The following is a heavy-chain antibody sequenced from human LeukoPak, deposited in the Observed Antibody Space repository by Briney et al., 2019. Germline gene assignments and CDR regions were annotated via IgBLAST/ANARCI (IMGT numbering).Heavy chain of an antibody. CDR1: GGSISSYY. J-gene: IGHJ3*02. D-gene: IGHD3-3*01. Sequence: LSLTCTVSGGSISSYYWSWVRQAPGKGLEWVAVISYDGTNKYYADSVNGRFTISRDHSKNTLHLQMNGLRAEDTAVYYCAKFWSGSYGRDAFDIWGQGTMVTVSS. CDR2: ISYDGTNK. CDR3: AKFWSGSYGRDAFDI. V-gene: IGHV3-30*18.